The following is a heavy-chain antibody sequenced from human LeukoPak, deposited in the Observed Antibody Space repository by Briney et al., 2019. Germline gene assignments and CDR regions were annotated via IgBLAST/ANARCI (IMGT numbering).Heavy chain of an antibody. D-gene: IGHD3/OR15-3a*01. CDR2: DGTEI. CDR1: GFSFRTCG. Sequence: PGGSLRLSCAASGFSFRTCGMHWVRQAPGKGLEWVAIDGTEIYYADSVKGRFTISRDNSKNTLYLQMDSLSGENTAVYYCVTDKDWYFGSWGQGTLVTVSS. J-gene: IGHJ4*02. V-gene: IGHV3-30*02. CDR3: VTDKDWYFGS.